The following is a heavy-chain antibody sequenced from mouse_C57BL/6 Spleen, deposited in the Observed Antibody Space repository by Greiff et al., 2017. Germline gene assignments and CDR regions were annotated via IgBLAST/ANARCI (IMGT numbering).Heavy chain of an antibody. D-gene: IGHD1-1*01. CDR2: ISSGSSTI. CDR3: ARLITTVVARYFDV. V-gene: IGHV5-17*01. J-gene: IGHJ1*03. CDR1: GFTFSDYG. Sequence: EVKLVESGGGLVKPGGSLKLSCAASGFTFSDYGMHWVRQAPEKGLEWVAYISSGSSTIYYADTVKGRFTLSRDNAKNTLFLQMTSLRSEDTAMYYCARLITTVVARYFDVWGTGTTVTVSS.